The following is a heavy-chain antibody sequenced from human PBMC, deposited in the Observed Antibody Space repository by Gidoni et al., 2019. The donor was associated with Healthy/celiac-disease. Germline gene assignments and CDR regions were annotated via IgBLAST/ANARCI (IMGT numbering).Heavy chain of an antibody. CDR3: ARGRRFGEYQFDY. Sequence: EVQLVESGGGLVQPGGSLRLSCAASGFTFSSYDMHWVRQATGKGLEWVSAIGTAGDTYYPGSVKGRFTISRENAKNSLYLQMNSLRAGDTAVYYCARGRRFGEYQFDYWGQGTLVTVSS. V-gene: IGHV3-13*04. CDR1: GFTFSSYD. D-gene: IGHD3-10*01. J-gene: IGHJ4*02. CDR2: IGTAGDT.